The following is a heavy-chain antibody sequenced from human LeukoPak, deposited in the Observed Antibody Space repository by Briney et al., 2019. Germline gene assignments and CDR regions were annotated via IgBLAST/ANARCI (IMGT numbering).Heavy chain of an antibody. CDR1: GYTFTDYQ. CDR3: ASDQYREVLSIPSAMHT. V-gene: IGHV1-2*02. CDR2: ISPNSGGT. D-gene: IGHD2-2*01. J-gene: IGHJ4*02. Sequence: ASVKVSCNSFGYTFTDYQIHWIRQAPGQGLEWMGWISPNSGGTDYAPKFQGRVTMTGDTSISTAFMELSRLRSDDTAVYYCASDQYREVLSIPSAMHTGGQGTLVTVSS.